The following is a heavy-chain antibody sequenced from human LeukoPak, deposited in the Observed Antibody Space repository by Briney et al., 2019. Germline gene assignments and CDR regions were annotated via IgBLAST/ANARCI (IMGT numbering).Heavy chain of an antibody. Sequence: GGSLRLSCVASGFTFSSYAMSWVRQAPGKGLEWVSAISGSGGSTYYADSVKGRFTISRDNSKNTLYLQMNSLRAEDTAVYYCAKAAGYDYVWGSYRSDAFDIWGQGTMVTVSS. V-gene: IGHV3-23*01. J-gene: IGHJ3*02. CDR3: AKAAGYDYVWGSYRSDAFDI. D-gene: IGHD3-16*02. CDR1: GFTFSSYA. CDR2: ISGSGGST.